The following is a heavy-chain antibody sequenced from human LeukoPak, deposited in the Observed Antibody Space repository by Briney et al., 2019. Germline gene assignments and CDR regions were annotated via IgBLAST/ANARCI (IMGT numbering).Heavy chain of an antibody. CDR3: ARYCSGGSCYSALEYFQH. CDR2: IYYSGST. V-gene: IGHV4-31*03. D-gene: IGHD2-15*01. CDR1: GGSISSGGYY. Sequence: SETLSLTCTVSGGSISSGGYYWSWIRQHPGKGPEWIGYIYYSGSTYYNPSLKSRVTISVDTSKNQFSLKLSSVTAADTAVYYCARYCSGGSCYSALEYFQHWGQGTLVTVSS. J-gene: IGHJ1*01.